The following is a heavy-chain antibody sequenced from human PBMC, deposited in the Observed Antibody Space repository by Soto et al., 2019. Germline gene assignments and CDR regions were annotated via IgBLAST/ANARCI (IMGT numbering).Heavy chain of an antibody. CDR2: ISGSGGST. CDR1: GFTFSSYA. Sequence: GESLKISCAASGFTFSSYAMSWVRQAPGKGLEWVSAISGSGGSTYYADSVKGRFTISRDNSKNTLYLQMNSLRAEDTAVYYCAKDEQQWLGDLDYWGQGTLVTVSS. D-gene: IGHD6-19*01. J-gene: IGHJ4*02. V-gene: IGHV3-23*01. CDR3: AKDEQQWLGDLDY.